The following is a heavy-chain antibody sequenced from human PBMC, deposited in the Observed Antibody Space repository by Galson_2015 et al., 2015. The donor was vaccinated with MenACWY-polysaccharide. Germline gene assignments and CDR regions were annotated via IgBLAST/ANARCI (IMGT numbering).Heavy chain of an antibody. J-gene: IGHJ4*02. CDR3: ATNRGYDTFDH. CDR2: IKEDGSEK. V-gene: IGHV3-7*03. CDR1: GFTFSSYW. Sequence: SLRLSCAASGFTFSSYWMSWVRQAPGKGLEWVADIKEDGSEKYYVDSVRGRFTSSRDNAKNSLYLQMNSLGAEDTAIYYCATNRGYDTFDHWGQGALVIVSS. D-gene: IGHD2-2*01.